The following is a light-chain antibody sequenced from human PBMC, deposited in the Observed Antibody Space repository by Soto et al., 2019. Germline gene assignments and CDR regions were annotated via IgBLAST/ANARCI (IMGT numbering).Light chain of an antibody. J-gene: IGLJ1*01. Sequence: QSALTQPASVSGSPGQSITISCSGTSNEVGSYYPVSWYQHHPGRAPQLIIYEDIKRPSGASDRFSASMSGNTASLTISGLQADDEADYFCCSYAGRTTPYVFGTGTKVTVL. V-gene: IGLV2-23*01. CDR3: CSYAGRTTPYV. CDR2: EDI. CDR1: SNEVGSYYP.